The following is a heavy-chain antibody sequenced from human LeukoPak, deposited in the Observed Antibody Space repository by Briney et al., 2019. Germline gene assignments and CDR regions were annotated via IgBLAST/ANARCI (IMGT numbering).Heavy chain of an antibody. V-gene: IGHV4-59*01. CDR2: IYYGWST. Sequence: SETLSLTCTVSGGSISSYYWSWIRQPPGKGLEWIGYIYYGWSTNYNPSLKSRVTISVDTSKNQFSLKLSSVTAADTAVYYCARAACSSTSCHHYYYSYMDVWGKGTTVTVSS. CDR1: GGSISSYY. CDR3: ARAACSSTSCHHYYYSYMDV. D-gene: IGHD2-2*01. J-gene: IGHJ6*03.